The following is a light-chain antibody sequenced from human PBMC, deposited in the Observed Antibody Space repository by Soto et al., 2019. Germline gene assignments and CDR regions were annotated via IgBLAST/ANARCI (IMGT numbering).Light chain of an antibody. CDR1: QTIGSD. V-gene: IGKV1-39*01. J-gene: IGKJ1*01. CDR2: TTS. CDR3: QRSYHPPWT. Sequence: DIQMTQSPSSLSASVGDRVTITCRASQTIGSDLSWYQQIPGKAPKLLIHTTSTLKSGVPSRFSGSASGTDFTITISSLQPEDFATYYGQRSYHPPWTFGQGTKVKIK.